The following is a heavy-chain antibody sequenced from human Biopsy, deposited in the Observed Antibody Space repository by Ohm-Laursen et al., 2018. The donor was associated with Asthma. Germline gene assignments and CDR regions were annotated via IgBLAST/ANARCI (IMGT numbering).Heavy chain of an antibody. CDR2: MYHSGRT. J-gene: IGHJ4*02. CDR1: GGSVSSGNNS. CDR3: ARGDSSNWSHYYFDY. V-gene: IGHV4-30-2*01. D-gene: IGHD3-22*01. Sequence: TLSLTWAVSGGSVSSGNNSWTWIRQPPGKGLEWIGYMYHSGRTYYNPSLKSRVNISVDKSKNQFSLKVNSVTAADTAVYYCARGDSSNWSHYYFDYWGQGTLVTVSS.